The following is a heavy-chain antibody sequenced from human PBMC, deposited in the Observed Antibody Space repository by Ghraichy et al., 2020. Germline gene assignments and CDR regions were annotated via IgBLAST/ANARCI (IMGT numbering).Heavy chain of an antibody. V-gene: IGHV1-8*01. CDR3: ASCSNLRKWLRSCGGMDV. D-gene: IGHD5-12*01. Sequence: ASVKVSCKASGYTFTSYDINWVRQATGQGLEWMGWMNPNSGNTGYAQKFQGRVTITRNTSISTAYMELSSLRSEDTAVYYCASCSNLRKWLRSCGGMDVWGQGTTVTVSS. CDR1: GYTFTSYD. CDR2: MNPNSGNT. J-gene: IGHJ6*02.